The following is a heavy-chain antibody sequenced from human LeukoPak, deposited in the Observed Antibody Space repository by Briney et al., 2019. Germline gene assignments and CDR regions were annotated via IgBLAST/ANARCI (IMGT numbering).Heavy chain of an antibody. V-gene: IGHV4-34*01. CDR1: GGSFSGYY. D-gene: IGHD3-3*01. CDR2: INHSGST. J-gene: IGHJ4*02. Sequence: TASETLSLTCAVYGGSFSGYYWSWIRQPPGKGLEWIGEINHSGSTNYNPSLKSRVTISVDTSKNQFSLKLSSVTAADTAVYYCARRRHDFRPWDYWGQGTLVTVSS. CDR3: ARRRHDFRPWDY.